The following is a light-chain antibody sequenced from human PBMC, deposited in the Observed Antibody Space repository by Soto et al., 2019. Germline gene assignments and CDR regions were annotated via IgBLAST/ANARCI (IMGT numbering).Light chain of an antibody. Sequence: EIALTQSPGTMSLSPGERATLSCRASQSISSSHLAWYQQKHDQTPTLLIYVASNRATSIPDRFSGSGSGTEFTLTISRLEPEDFAVYYCQYYGNEGTIGPGTQV. CDR3: QYYGNEGT. CDR2: VAS. CDR1: QSISSSH. V-gene: IGKV3-20*01. J-gene: IGKJ3*01.